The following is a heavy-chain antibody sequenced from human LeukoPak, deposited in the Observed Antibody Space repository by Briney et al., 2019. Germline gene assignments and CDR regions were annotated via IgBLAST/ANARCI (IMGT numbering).Heavy chain of an antibody. CDR1: GFTFSSYS. CDR3: ARERGGDYYGPFFDY. D-gene: IGHD3-10*01. CDR2: ISSSSSTI. J-gene: IGHJ4*02. Sequence: GGSLRLSCAASGFTFSSYSMNWVRQAPGKGLEWVSYISSSSSTIYYADSVKGRFTISRDNAKNSLYLQMSSLRAEDTAVYYCARERGGDYYGPFFDYWGQGTLVTVSS. V-gene: IGHV3-48*01.